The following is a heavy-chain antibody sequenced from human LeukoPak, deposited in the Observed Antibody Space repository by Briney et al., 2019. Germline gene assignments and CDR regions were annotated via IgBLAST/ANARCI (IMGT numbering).Heavy chain of an antibody. V-gene: IGHV3-21*01. CDR2: ISSSSSYI. CDR3: AREGFLWFGELLFDY. D-gene: IGHD3-10*01. CDR1: GFTFSSYS. Sequence: GGSLRLSCAASGFTFSSYSMNWVRQAPGKGLEWVSSISSSSSYIYYADSVKGRFTISRDNAKNSLYLQMNSLRAEDTAVYYCAREGFLWFGELLFDYWGQGTLVTVPP. J-gene: IGHJ4*02.